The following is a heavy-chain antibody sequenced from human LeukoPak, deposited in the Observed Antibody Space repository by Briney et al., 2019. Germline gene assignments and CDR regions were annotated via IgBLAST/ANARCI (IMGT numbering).Heavy chain of an antibody. V-gene: IGHV1-2*02. CDR2: INPNSGNT. CDR1: GYTFTAYY. J-gene: IGHJ3*02. Sequence: ASVKVSCKASGYTFTAYYIHWVRHAPGQGLEWMGWINPNSGNTSLPQRFQGRVSMTRDTSIITAYMELRSLTSDDTGMCYCARGPTLGLAIWGQGTMVTVSS. CDR3: ARGPTLGLAI.